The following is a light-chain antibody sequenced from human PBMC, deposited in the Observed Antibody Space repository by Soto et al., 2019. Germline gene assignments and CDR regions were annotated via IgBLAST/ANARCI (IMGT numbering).Light chain of an antibody. J-gene: IGLJ1*01. Sequence: QSVLTQPASVSGSPGQSITISCTGSSSDIGGYNFVSWYQHYPGKAPQLMIYGVTNRPSGVSNRFSGSKSGNTASLTISGLRAEDEADYYCSSYTSRDALAVFGPGTKVTVL. CDR1: SSDIGGYNF. CDR2: GVT. V-gene: IGLV2-14*03. CDR3: SSYTSRDALAV.